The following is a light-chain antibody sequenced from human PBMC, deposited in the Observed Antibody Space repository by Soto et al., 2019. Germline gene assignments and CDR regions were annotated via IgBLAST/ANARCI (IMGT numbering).Light chain of an antibody. J-gene: IGKJ1*01. Sequence: DIQMTQSPSSLSASVGDRVTITCRASQSISNYLNWYQQKPGKAPKLLMYAASSLQSGVPSRFGGSGYGTDFTLTISSLQPEDVATYYCQQSYSTPRTFGQGTKVEIK. CDR1: QSISNY. CDR3: QQSYSTPRT. CDR2: AAS. V-gene: IGKV1-39*01.